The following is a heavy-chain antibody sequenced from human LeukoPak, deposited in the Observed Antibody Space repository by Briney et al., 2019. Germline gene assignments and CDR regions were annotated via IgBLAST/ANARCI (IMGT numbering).Heavy chain of an antibody. CDR3: ARDRMGTSYSVPHFDS. V-gene: IGHV3-20*04. Sequence: GGSLRLSCATSGFRFVDYGLSWVRQAPGKGLEWLSAINWNGGITEYADSVKGRFTISRDNAKNSLYLQMDSLRAEGTAFYYCARDRMGTSYSVPHFDSWGQGTLVTVSS. J-gene: IGHJ4*02. D-gene: IGHD6-13*01. CDR2: INWNGGIT. CDR1: GFRFVDYG.